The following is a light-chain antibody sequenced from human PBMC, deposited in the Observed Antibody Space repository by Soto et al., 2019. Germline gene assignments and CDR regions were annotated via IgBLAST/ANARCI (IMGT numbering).Light chain of an antibody. CDR2: DAS. J-gene: IGKJ4*01. Sequence: DIQMTQSPSTLSASVGDRVTITCRASQSISSWLAWYQQKPGKAPKLLIYDASSLESGVPSRFSGSGSGTEFTLAISSLQPDDFATYYCQQYNSYSLTFGGGTKVEIK. CDR3: QQYNSYSLT. V-gene: IGKV1-5*01. CDR1: QSISSW.